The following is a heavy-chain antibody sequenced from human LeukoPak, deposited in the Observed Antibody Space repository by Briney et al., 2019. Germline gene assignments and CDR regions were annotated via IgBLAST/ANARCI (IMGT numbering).Heavy chain of an antibody. D-gene: IGHD5-12*01. Sequence: GRSLRLSCAASGFTFSSYSMNWVRQAPGKGLEWVSSISSSSSYIYYADSMKGRFTISRDNSKNALYLQMNSLRAEDTAVYYCARGGSGYDFDFWGQGTLVTVSS. CDR2: ISSSSSYI. V-gene: IGHV3-21*01. CDR3: ARGGSGYDFDF. CDR1: GFTFSSYS. J-gene: IGHJ4*02.